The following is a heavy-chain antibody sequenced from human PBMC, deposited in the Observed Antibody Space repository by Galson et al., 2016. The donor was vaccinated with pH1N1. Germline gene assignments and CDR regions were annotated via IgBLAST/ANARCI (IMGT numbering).Heavy chain of an antibody. D-gene: IGHD6-19*01. V-gene: IGHV3-30-3*01. CDR2: TSYDGSNK. CDR1: GFTFSTYA. J-gene: IGHJ6*02. CDR3: ARETPYSSGWGYYYGMDV. Sequence: SLRLSCAASGFTFSTYAMHWVRQAPGKGLEWVALTSYDGSNKYYADSVKGRFTISRDNSKNTLYLEMNSLRAEDTAVYHCARETPYSSGWGYYYGMDVWGQGTTVTVSS.